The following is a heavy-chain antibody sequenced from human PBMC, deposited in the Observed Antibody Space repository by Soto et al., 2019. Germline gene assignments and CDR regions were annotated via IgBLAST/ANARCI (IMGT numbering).Heavy chain of an antibody. CDR1: GFTFSSYG. CDR3: AKDKSIAARPAYYYYGMDV. Sequence: QVQLVESGGGVVQPGRSLRLSCAASGFTFSSYGMHWVRQAPGKGLEWVAVISYDGSNKYYADSVKGRFTISRDNSKNTLYVLMNSLRAEDTAVYYCAKDKSIAARPAYYYYGMDVWGQGTTVTVSS. CDR2: ISYDGSNK. V-gene: IGHV3-30*18. D-gene: IGHD6-6*01. J-gene: IGHJ6*02.